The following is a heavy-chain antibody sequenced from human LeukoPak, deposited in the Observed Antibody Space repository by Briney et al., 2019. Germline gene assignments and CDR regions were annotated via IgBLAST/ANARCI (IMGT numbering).Heavy chain of an antibody. Sequence: GGSLRLSCAASGFTFSGDWMHWVRQAPGQGLVWVSRINPAGSSTNYADSVKGRFTISRDNAMNTLYLHLNSLRAEDTAVYYCARGVRGSYGTDLWGQGTLVTVSS. D-gene: IGHD1-26*01. CDR1: GFTFSGDW. J-gene: IGHJ5*02. CDR3: ARGVRGSYGTDL. CDR2: INPAGSST. V-gene: IGHV3-74*01.